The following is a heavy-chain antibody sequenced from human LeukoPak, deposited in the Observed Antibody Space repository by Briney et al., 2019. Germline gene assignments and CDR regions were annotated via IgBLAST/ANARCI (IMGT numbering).Heavy chain of an antibody. J-gene: IGHJ4*02. CDR3: ARDLAVFDYSNYGDY. CDR2: IRYDGSNK. Sequence: GGSLRLSCAASGFTFSSYDIHWVRQAPGKGLEWVAFIRYDGSNKYYADSVKGRFTISRDNSKNTLYLQMNSLRAEDTAVYYCARDLAVFDYSNYGDYWGQGTLVTVSS. CDR1: GFTFSSYD. V-gene: IGHV3-30*02. D-gene: IGHD4-11*01.